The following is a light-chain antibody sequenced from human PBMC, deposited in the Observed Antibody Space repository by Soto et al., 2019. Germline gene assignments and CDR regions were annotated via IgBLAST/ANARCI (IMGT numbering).Light chain of an antibody. V-gene: IGLV2-14*01. J-gene: IGLJ3*02. Sequence: QSVLTQPASVSGSLGQSITISCTGTGSDIAGYNYISWYQQLPGKAPKLMIYEVTIRPSGISNRFSGSKSGNTASLTISGLQAEDAADYYCSSYTIPNAGVFGGGTQLTVL. CDR1: GSDIAGYNY. CDR3: SSYTIPNAGV. CDR2: EVT.